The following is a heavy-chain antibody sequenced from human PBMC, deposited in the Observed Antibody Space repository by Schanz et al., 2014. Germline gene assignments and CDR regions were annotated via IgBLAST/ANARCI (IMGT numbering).Heavy chain of an antibody. CDR3: TRSTLWSYDV. CDR2: IFHSGTT. D-gene: IGHD2-21*01. Sequence: QVQLQESGPGLVKPSGTLSLTCVVSGGSISSGVWWTWARQSPGKGLEWIGEIFHSGTTNYNPSLERRFTISVDKSKNQFSLILTSMTAADTAVYYCTRSTLWSYDVWGRGTMVIVSS. J-gene: IGHJ3*01. V-gene: IGHV4-4*02. CDR1: GGSISSGVW.